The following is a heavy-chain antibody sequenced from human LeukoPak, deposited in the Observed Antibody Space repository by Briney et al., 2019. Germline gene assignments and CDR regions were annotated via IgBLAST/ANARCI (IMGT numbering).Heavy chain of an antibody. D-gene: IGHD3-10*01. CDR1: GYTFTGYY. V-gene: IGHV1-2*06. J-gene: IGHJ5*02. Sequence: ASVKVSCKASGYTFTGYYMHWVRQAPGQGLEWMGRINPNSGGTNYAQKFQGRVTMTRDTSISTAYMGLSRLRSDDTAVYYCARDRRGKLLWFGESNNNWFDPWGQGTLVTVSS. CDR2: INPNSGGT. CDR3: ARDRRGKLLWFGESNNNWFDP.